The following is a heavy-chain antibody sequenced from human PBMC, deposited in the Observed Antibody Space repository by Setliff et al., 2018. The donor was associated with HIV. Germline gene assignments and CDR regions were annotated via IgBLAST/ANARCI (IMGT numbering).Heavy chain of an antibody. J-gene: IGHJ4*02. D-gene: IGHD6-13*01. CDR1: GHSISSGYF. CDR2: IYQSGNA. V-gene: IGHV4-38-2*01. CDR3: VTGYNSVWYSVF. Sequence: PSETLSLTCAVSGHSISSGYFCGWIRQTPGKGLEWIGNIYQSGNAYYNPSLKSRVTISVDTSRNRFSLKLSSVNAADTAVYYCVTGYNSVWYSVFWGQGILVTVSS.